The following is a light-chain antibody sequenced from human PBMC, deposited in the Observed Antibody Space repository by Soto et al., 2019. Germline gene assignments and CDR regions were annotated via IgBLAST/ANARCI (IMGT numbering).Light chain of an antibody. CDR3: QQSYSTPASIT. V-gene: IGKV1-39*01. CDR2: AAS. J-gene: IGKJ5*01. CDR1: QSISSY. Sequence: DIQMTQSPSSLSASVGDRVTITCRASQSISSYLNWYQQKPGKAPKLLIYAASSLQSGVPSRFSGSGSGTDFLLTISSLQPEDFATYYCQQSYSTPASITFGQGTRLEIK.